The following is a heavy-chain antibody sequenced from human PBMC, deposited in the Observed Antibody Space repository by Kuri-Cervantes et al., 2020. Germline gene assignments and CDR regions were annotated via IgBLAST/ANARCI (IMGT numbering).Heavy chain of an antibody. J-gene: IGHJ6*03. Sequence: GGSLRLSCAASGFTFSSYSMNWVRQAPGKGLEWVSDISGADITINYADSVKGRFTISRDNSKNTLYLHMNSLRAEDTAVYYCARVAREGSYYYYYMDVWGKGTTVTVSS. CDR2: ISGADITI. CDR1: GFTFSSYS. V-gene: IGHV3-48*01. CDR3: ARVAREGSYYYYYMDV. D-gene: IGHD1-26*01.